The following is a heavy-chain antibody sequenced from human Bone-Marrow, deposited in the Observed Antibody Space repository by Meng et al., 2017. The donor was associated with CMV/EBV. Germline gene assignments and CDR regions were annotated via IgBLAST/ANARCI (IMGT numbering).Heavy chain of an antibody. Sequence: SETLSLTCTVSGGSISSSSYHWGWIRQPPGKGLEWIGYIYYSGSTNYNPSLKSRVTISVDTSKNQFSLKLSSVTAADTAVYYCARGVLLWFGDLNWFDPWGQGTLVTVSS. V-gene: IGHV4-61*05. J-gene: IGHJ5*02. CDR1: GGSISSSSYH. D-gene: IGHD3-10*01. CDR2: IYYSGST. CDR3: ARGVLLWFGDLNWFDP.